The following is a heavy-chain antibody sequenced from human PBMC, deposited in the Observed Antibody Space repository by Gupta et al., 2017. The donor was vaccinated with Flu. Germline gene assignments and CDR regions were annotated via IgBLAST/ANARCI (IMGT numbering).Heavy chain of an antibody. D-gene: IGHD3-16*01. CDR3: ARGIGGGTNNWFDS. J-gene: IGHJ5*01. V-gene: IGHV1-69*06. Sequence: RQAPGQGLEWMGGIIPVFGATNYAQNFQGRLTITADKSTHTAYMELSSLRSEDTAVYFCARGIGGGTNNWFDSWGQGTLVTVSS. CDR2: IIPVFGAT.